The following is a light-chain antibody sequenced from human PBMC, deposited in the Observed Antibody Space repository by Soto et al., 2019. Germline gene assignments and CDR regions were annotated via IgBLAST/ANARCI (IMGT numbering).Light chain of an antibody. CDR3: QQYGTSPRM. Sequence: IVLPQSPGTLSLSPGDTAALSCRASQSVSNNYLAWYQQKPGQAPRLLIYGASSRATGIPDRFSGSASGTDFTLTISRLEPEDFAVYYCQQYGTSPRMFGQGTKVEIK. V-gene: IGKV3-20*01. CDR1: QSVSNNY. CDR2: GAS. J-gene: IGKJ1*01.